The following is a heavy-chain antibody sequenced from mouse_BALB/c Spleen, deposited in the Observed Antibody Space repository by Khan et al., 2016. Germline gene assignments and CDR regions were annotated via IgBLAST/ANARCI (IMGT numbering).Heavy chain of an antibody. CDR2: ISYDGSN. Sequence: EVQLQESGPGLVKPSQSLSLTCSVTGYSITSGYYWNWIRQFPGNKLEWMGYISYDGSNNYNPSLKNRISITRDTSKNQFFLKLNSVTTEDTATYYCARAWYFDHWGQGTTLTVSS. CDR1: GYSITSGYY. J-gene: IGHJ2*01. V-gene: IGHV3-6*02. CDR3: ARAWYFDH.